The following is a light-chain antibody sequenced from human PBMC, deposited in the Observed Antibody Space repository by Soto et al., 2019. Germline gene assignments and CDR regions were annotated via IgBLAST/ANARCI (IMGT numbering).Light chain of an antibody. J-gene: IGKJ5*01. V-gene: IGKV3-20*01. CDR2: GAS. CDR3: QQYGSSPRT. CDR1: QSVSSSY. Sequence: EMGLTQSPRTLSLYPGERATLSCRASQSVSSSYLAWYQQKPGQAPRLLIYGASTRAPGFPARFSGSGSGTDFTLTISRLEPEDFAVYYCQQYGSSPRTCGQGTRL.